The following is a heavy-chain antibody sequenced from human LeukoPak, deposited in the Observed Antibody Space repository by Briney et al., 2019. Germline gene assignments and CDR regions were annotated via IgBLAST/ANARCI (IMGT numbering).Heavy chain of an antibody. CDR1: GGSISSYY. CDR2: IYYSGST. CDR3: TRDRRDDPYYFDY. J-gene: IGHJ4*02. V-gene: IGHV4-59*01. Sequence: SETLSLTCTVSGGSISSYYWSWLRQPPGKGLEWIAYIYYSGSTKYNTSLKSRVTISVEPSKNQFSLKLSSVTAADTAVYYCTRDRRDDPYYFDYWGQGTLVTVSS.